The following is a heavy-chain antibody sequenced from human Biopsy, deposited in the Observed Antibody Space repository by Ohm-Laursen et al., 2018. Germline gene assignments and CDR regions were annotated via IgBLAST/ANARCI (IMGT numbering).Heavy chain of an antibody. V-gene: IGHV3-7*01. CDR3: ARDER. Sequence: SLRLSCAASGFMFSASWMSWVRQAPRKGPEWVANINPDGSVKYFADSVKGRFTISRDNAENSMYLQMSSLTVDDTAVYYCARDERWGQGTLVTVSS. D-gene: IGHD5-24*01. J-gene: IGHJ4*02. CDR1: GFMFSASW. CDR2: INPDGSVK.